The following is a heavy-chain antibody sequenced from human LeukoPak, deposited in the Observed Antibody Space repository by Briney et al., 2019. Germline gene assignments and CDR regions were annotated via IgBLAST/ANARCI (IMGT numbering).Heavy chain of an antibody. CDR3: AREDYYGSGELGVDY. J-gene: IGHJ4*02. Sequence: SETLSLTCTVSGGSISTSNYYWGWIRQTPGKGLEWIGNIFYSGGTYYSPSLTSRVTISLDTSRNQFSLKLNSVTAADTAVYYCAREDYYGSGELGVDYWGQGTLVTVSS. V-gene: IGHV4-39*07. CDR2: IFYSGGT. CDR1: GGSISTSNYY. D-gene: IGHD3-10*01.